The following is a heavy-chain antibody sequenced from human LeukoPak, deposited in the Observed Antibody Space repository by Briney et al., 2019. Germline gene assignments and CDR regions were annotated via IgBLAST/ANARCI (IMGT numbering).Heavy chain of an antibody. V-gene: IGHV3-21*01. CDR3: ARVLWFGEPNFDY. CDR1: GFTFSSYS. Sequence: GGSLRLSWAASGFTFSSYSMNWVRQVPGKGLEWVSSISSSSSYIYYADSVKGRFTISRDNAKNSLYLQMNSLRAEDTAVYYCARVLWFGEPNFDYWGQGTLVTVSS. J-gene: IGHJ4*02. CDR2: ISSSSSYI. D-gene: IGHD3-10*01.